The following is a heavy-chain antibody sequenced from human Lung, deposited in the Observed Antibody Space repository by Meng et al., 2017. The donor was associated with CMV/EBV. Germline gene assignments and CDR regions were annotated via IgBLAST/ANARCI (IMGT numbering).Heavy chain of an antibody. CDR2: INAESTNK. CDR3: TTDPEGDYDFDF. Sequence: AGSLRLXCVVSGLNFRTYGMTWVRQASGKGLEFVSHINAESTNKGYADAVKGRFTISRDIAGSAVFLQMNNLRVEDAAVYFCTTDPEGDYDFDFWGQGTLVTVSS. J-gene: IGHJ4*02. CDR1: GLNFRTYG. D-gene: IGHD4-17*01. V-gene: IGHV3-21*06.